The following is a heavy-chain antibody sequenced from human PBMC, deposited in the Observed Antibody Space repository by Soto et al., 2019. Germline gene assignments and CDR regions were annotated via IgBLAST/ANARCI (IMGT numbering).Heavy chain of an antibody. J-gene: IGHJ4*02. CDR2: INHSGST. V-gene: IGHV4-34*01. D-gene: IGHD6-6*01. CDR3: ARFAGPRSSSSLLYYFDY. CDR1: GGSFSGYY. Sequence: SETLSLTCAVYGGSFSGYYWSWIRQPPGKGLEWIGEINHSGSTNYNPSLKSRVTISVDTSKNQFSLKLSSVTAADTAVYYCARFAGPRSSSSLLYYFDYWGQGTLVTVSS.